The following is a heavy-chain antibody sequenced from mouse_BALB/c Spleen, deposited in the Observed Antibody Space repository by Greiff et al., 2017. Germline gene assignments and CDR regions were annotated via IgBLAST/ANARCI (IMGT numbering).Heavy chain of an antibody. D-gene: IGHD2-4*01. J-gene: IGHJ4*01. CDR1: GFTFSSYG. Sequence: EVKLVESGGDLVKPGGSLKLSCAASGFTFSSYGMSWVRQTPDKRLEWVATISSGGSYTYYPDSVKGRFTISRDNAKNTLYLQISSLKSVDTAMYYCARHGITTNYYAMDYWGQGTSVTVSS. CDR2: ISSGGSYT. CDR3: ARHGITTNYYAMDY. V-gene: IGHV5-6*01.